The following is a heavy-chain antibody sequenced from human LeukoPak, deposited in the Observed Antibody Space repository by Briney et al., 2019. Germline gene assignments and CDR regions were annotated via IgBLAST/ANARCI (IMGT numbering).Heavy chain of an antibody. V-gene: IGHV5-51*01. Sequence: GESLKISCKGSEYNFTNYWIGWVRQMPGKGLEWMGMIQPGDSNTRYSPSFQGHVTISADKSISTAYLQWSSLKASDTAMYYCASHLNYYGSGSYYNWGQGTLVTVSS. J-gene: IGHJ4*02. CDR2: IQPGDSNT. D-gene: IGHD3-10*01. CDR3: ASHLNYYGSGSYYN. CDR1: EYNFTNYW.